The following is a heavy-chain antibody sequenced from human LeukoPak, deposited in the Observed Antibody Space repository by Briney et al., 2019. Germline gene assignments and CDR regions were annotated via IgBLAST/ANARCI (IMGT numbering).Heavy chain of an antibody. Sequence: GGSLRLSCAASGFTFSACAMHWVRQAPGKGLEWVAVISYDENNKYSADSVKGRFTISRDNSKNTLYLQMNSLRVEDTAMYYCASGGFYDFWSGYYTPFDYWGQGTLVTVSS. V-gene: IGHV3-30*01. CDR1: GFTFSACA. CDR2: ISYDENNK. CDR3: ASGGFYDFWSGYYTPFDY. J-gene: IGHJ4*02. D-gene: IGHD3-3*01.